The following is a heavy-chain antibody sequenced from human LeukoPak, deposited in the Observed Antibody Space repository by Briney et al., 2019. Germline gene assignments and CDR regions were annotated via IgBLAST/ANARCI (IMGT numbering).Heavy chain of an antibody. D-gene: IGHD1-1*01. J-gene: IGHJ3*02. CDR2: MNPNSGNT. CDR1: GYTFTSYG. Sequence: ASVKVSSKASGYTFTSYGISWVRQAPGQGLEWMGWMNPNSGNTGYAQKFQGRVTMTRNTSISTAYMELSSLRSEDTAVYYCARGFSTGDAFDIWGQGTMVTVSS. CDR3: ARGFSTGDAFDI. V-gene: IGHV1-8*02.